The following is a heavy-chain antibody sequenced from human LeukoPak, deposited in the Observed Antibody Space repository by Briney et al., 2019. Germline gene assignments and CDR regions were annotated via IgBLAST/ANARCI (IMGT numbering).Heavy chain of an antibody. CDR2: IWYDGSNK. D-gene: IGHD2-2*01. Sequence: GRSLRLSCAASGFTFRSYGIHWVRQAPGKGLEWVALIWYDGSNKYYADSVKGRFTISRDNSKNTLYLQMNSLRAEDTAVYYCAREGQGYCSSTSCSAYFDCWGQGTLVTVSS. V-gene: IGHV3-33*01. CDR3: AREGQGYCSSTSCSAYFDC. CDR1: GFTFRSYG. J-gene: IGHJ4*02.